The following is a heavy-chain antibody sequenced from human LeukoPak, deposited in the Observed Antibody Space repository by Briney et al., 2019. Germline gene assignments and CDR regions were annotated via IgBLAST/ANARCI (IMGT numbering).Heavy chain of an antibody. CDR3: ARDLYYSSGLRHQTTYCYGMDV. Sequence: GGSLRLSCAASGFTVRSNYMSWVRQAPGKGLEWVSVIYSGGSTYYADSVKGRFTISRDNSKNTLYLQMNSLRADDTAVYYCARDLYYSSGLRHQTTYCYGMDVWGQGTTVTVSS. J-gene: IGHJ6*02. CDR1: GFTVRSNY. D-gene: IGHD3-10*01. V-gene: IGHV3-66*01. CDR2: IYSGGST.